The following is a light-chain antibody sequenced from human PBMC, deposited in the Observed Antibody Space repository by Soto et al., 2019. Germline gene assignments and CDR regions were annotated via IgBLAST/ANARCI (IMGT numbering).Light chain of an antibody. CDR1: SSDVGGYNY. CDR3: SSYTSSSTL. Sequence: QSALTQPGSVSGSPGQSITISCTRTSSDVGGYNYVSWYQQHPGKAPKLMIYDVSNRPSGVSNRFSGSKSGNTASLTISGLQAEDEADYYCSSYTSSSTLFGTGTKVTVL. CDR2: DVS. J-gene: IGLJ1*01. V-gene: IGLV2-14*01.